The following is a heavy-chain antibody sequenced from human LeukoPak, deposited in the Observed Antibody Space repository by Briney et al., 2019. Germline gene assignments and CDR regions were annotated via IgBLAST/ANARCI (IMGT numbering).Heavy chain of an antibody. CDR2: ISSSSSYI. CDR3: ARVCSNTSCWGAFDI. D-gene: IGHD2-2*01. V-gene: IGHV3-21*01. J-gene: IGHJ3*02. Sequence: GGSLRLSCAASGFTFSSYSMNWVRQAPGKGLEWVSSISSSSSYIYYADSVKGQFTISRDNAKNSLYLQMNSLRAEDTAVYYCARVCSNTSCWGAFDIWGQGTMVTVSS. CDR1: GFTFSSYS.